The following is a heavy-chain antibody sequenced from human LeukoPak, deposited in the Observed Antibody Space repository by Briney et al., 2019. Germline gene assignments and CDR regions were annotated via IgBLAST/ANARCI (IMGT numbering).Heavy chain of an antibody. CDR2: INHSGST. D-gene: IGHD1-26*01. Sequence: SSETLSLTCAVYGGSFSGYYWSWIRQPPGKGLEWIGEINHSGSTNYNPSLKSRVTISVDTSKNQFSLKLSSVTAEDTAVYYCARDGGEGGSYEGNAFDIWGQGTMVTVSS. CDR3: ARDGGEGGSYEGNAFDI. V-gene: IGHV4-34*01. CDR1: GGSFSGYY. J-gene: IGHJ3*02.